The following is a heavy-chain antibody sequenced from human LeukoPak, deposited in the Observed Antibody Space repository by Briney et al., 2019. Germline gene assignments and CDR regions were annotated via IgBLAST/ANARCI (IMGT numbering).Heavy chain of an antibody. D-gene: IGHD6-25*01. Sequence: GGSLRLSCAASGFALSTNYMTWVRQAPGKGLEWVSLIYSAGDKYYADSVKGRFTISRDNFKNTLYLQMNSLRAEDTAVYYCARRSGEGGYGDAFGIWGQGTMVTVSS. CDR2: IYSAGDK. CDR1: GFALSTNY. V-gene: IGHV3-66*01. J-gene: IGHJ3*02. CDR3: ARRSGEGGYGDAFGI.